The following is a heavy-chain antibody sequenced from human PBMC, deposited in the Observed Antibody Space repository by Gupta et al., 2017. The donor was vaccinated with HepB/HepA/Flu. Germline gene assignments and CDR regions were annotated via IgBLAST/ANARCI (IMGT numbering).Heavy chain of an antibody. CDR2: IYYSGST. V-gene: IGHV4-59*08. Sequence: QVQLQESGPGLVKPSETLSLTCTVSGGSISSYYWSWIRQPPGKGLEWIGYIYYSGSTNYTPSLKSRVTISVDTSKNQFSLKLSSVTAADTAVYYCARYTGEYCSGGSCADPNDAFDIWGQGTMVTVSS. CDR3: ARYTGEYCSGGSCADPNDAFDI. J-gene: IGHJ3*02. D-gene: IGHD2-15*01. CDR1: GGSISSYY.